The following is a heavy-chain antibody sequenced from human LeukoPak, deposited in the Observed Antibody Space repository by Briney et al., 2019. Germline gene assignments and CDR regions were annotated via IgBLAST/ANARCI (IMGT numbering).Heavy chain of an antibody. CDR2: IYTSGST. J-gene: IGHJ6*03. CDR1: GGSISSGSYY. V-gene: IGHV4-61*02. D-gene: IGHD3-10*01. Sequence: SETLSLTCTVSGGSISSGSYYWRWIRQPAGKGLEWIGRIYTSGSTNYNPSLKSRVTISIDTSKNQFSLRLSSVTAADTAVYYCARVPLWFGEIYYMDVWGKGTTVTISS. CDR3: ARVPLWFGEIYYMDV.